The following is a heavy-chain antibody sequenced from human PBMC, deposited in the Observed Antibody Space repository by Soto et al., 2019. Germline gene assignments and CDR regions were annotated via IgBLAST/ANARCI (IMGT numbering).Heavy chain of an antibody. CDR1: GFNFNSFS. CDR3: ARDQDWAFDY. D-gene: IGHD3-9*01. Sequence: EVQLVESGGSLVQPGGSLRLSCVASGFNFNSFSMNWVRQAPGQGLEWISYVDRGGSKILYADSVKGRISISGDDAKSSVYLQMNSLRAEATALDYCARDQDWAFDYWGQGVLVTVSS. V-gene: IGHV3-48*01. CDR2: VDRGGSKI. J-gene: IGHJ4*02.